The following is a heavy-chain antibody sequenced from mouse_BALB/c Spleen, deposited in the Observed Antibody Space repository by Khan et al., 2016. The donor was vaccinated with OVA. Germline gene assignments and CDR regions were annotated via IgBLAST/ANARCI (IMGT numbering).Heavy chain of an antibody. D-gene: IGHD1-1*01. J-gene: IGHJ3*01. CDR3: ARLAYYYDSEGFAY. CDR2: ISTGGHYT. Sequence: DVKLVESGGDLVKPGGSLKLSCAASGFTFSTYGMSWVRQTPDKRLEWVATISTGGHYTYYPDIVKGRFTISRDNAKNTLYLQMTSLKSEDTAMFYCARLAYYYDSEGFAYWGQGTLVTVSA. V-gene: IGHV5-6*02. CDR1: GFTFSTYG.